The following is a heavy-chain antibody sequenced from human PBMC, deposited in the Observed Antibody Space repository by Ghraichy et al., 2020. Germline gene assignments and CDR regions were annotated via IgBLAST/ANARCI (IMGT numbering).Heavy chain of an antibody. V-gene: IGHV4-59*01. J-gene: IGHJ5*02. Sequence: TLSLTCPVSGDSIRGYFWTWVRQPPGRGLEWVGFIYYAGNTKYNSSLESRVTISLDTSKKKISLELKSVSAADTAVYYCARGGRFRVGESWFYGWLDLWGRGTLVTVSS. CDR3: ARGGRFRVGESWFYGWLDL. D-gene: IGHD3-16*01. CDR1: GDSIRGYF. CDR2: IYYAGNT.